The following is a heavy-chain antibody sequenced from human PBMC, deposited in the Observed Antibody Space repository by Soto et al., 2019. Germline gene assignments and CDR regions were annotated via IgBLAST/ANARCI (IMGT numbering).Heavy chain of an antibody. CDR3: ARHSPTPVVAAVEFDY. D-gene: IGHD2-15*01. Sequence: SETLSLTCTVSGGSISSSSYYWGWIRQPPGKGLEWIGSIYYSGSTYYNPSLKSRVTISVDTSKNQFSLKLSSVTAADTAVYYCARHSPTPVVAAVEFDYWGQGTLVTVSS. J-gene: IGHJ4*02. CDR2: IYYSGST. CDR1: GGSISSSSYY. V-gene: IGHV4-39*01.